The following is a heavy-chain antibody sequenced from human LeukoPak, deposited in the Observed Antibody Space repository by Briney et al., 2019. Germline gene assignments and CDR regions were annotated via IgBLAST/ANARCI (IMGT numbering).Heavy chain of an antibody. D-gene: IGHD6-19*01. Sequence: SVKVSCKASGGTFSSYAISWVRQSPGQGLEWMGGIIQQTTHRSSRAESTSTAYMELSSLRSEDTAVYYCARAPDMAVAGAYFDYWGQGTLVTVSS. CDR2: IIQ. CDR1: GGTFSSYA. V-gene: IGHV1-69*13. J-gene: IGHJ4*02. CDR3: ARAPDMAVAGAYFDY.